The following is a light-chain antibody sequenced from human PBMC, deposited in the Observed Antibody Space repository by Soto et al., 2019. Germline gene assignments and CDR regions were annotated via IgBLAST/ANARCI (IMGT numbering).Light chain of an antibody. CDR3: QQYSTYLLT. J-gene: IGKJ3*01. Sequence: DIQMTQSPSTLSASLGDRVTITCRASQSISRSLAWYQQKPGKAPNLLTFDASTLESGVPSRFSGSGFGTEFTLTISGLQPDDFATYYCQQYSTYLLTFGPGTTVDIK. V-gene: IGKV1-5*01. CDR1: QSISRS. CDR2: DAS.